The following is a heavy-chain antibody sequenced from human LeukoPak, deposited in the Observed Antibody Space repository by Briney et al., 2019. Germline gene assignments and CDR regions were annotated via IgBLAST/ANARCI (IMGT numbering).Heavy chain of an antibody. D-gene: IGHD4-11*01. J-gene: IGHJ4*02. CDR3: VRHGGTRVTLVEVYYFDY. CDR2: IDYSGST. Sequence: PSETLSLTCTVSGGSISSSSYYWGWIRQPPGKGLERIGSIDYSGSTYSNPSLKSRVTISVDTSKNQFSLKLTSVTAADTAVYYCVRHGGTRVTLVEVYYFDYWGQGTLVTVSS. V-gene: IGHV4-39*01. CDR1: GGSISSSSYY.